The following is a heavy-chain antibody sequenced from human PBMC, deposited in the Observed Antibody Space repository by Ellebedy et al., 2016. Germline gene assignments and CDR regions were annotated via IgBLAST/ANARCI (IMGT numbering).Heavy chain of an antibody. CDR3: ARDPVDSSGYSYDAFDI. Sequence: GESLKISCAASGFTFSSYWMSWVRQAPGKGLEWVANIKQDGSEKYYVDSVKGRFTISRDNAKNSLYLQMNSLRAEDTAVYYCARDPVDSSGYSYDAFDIWGQGTMVTVSS. V-gene: IGHV3-7*01. D-gene: IGHD3-22*01. CDR2: IKQDGSEK. J-gene: IGHJ3*02. CDR1: GFTFSSYW.